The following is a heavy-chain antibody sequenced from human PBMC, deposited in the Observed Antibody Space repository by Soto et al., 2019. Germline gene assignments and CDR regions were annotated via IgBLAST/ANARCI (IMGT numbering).Heavy chain of an antibody. CDR2: IS. Sequence: QAQLVESGGGVVQPERSLRLSCTASNFVFSVYSLHWVRQAPGKGLEWVALISYTISRDNSKNTLYLQMNSLRREDTAVYYCARDKDQYDFWGGTLDSWGQGTLVTVSS. CDR3: ARDKDQYDFWGGTLDS. D-gene: IGHD3-3*01. V-gene: IGHV3-30*04. CDR1: NFVFSVYS. J-gene: IGHJ4*02.